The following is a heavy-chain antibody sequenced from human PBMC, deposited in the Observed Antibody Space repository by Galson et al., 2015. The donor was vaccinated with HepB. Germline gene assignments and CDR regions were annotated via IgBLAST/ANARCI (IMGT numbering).Heavy chain of an antibody. V-gene: IGHV2-70*11. CDR3: ARGNYDFWSGYYDY. D-gene: IGHD3-3*01. Sequence: PALVKPTQTLTLTCTFSGFSLSSSGMCVSWIRQPPGKALEWLARIDWDDDKYYSTSLKTRLTISKDTSKNQVVLTMTNMDPVDTATYYCARGNYDFWSGYYDYWGQGTLVTVSS. CDR2: IDWDDDK. J-gene: IGHJ4*02. CDR1: GFSLSSSGMC.